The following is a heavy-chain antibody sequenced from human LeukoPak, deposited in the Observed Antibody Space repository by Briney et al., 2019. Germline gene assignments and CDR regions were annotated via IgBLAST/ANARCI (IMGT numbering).Heavy chain of an antibody. V-gene: IGHV3-21*01. D-gene: IGHD2-15*01. CDR3: ARDQGLLRYFDL. Sequence: PGGSLRLSCAASGFTFSSYSMNWDRQAPGKGLEWVSSISSSSSYIYYADSVKGRFTISRDNAKNSLYLQMNSLRAEDTAVYYCARDQGLLRYFDLWGRGTLVTVSS. CDR1: GFTFSSYS. J-gene: IGHJ2*01. CDR2: ISSSSSYI.